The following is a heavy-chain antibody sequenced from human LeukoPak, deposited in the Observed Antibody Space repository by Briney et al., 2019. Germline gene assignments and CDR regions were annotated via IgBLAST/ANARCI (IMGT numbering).Heavy chain of an antibody. J-gene: IGHJ4*02. D-gene: IGHD3-16*01. CDR1: GFSFSSYW. CDR3: ARDDGFSCYSY. V-gene: IGHV3-7*01. CDR2: MNLDGSEK. Sequence: GGSLRLSCAASGFSFSSYWMTWVRQAPGKGLEWVANMNLDGSEKYYVDSVKGRFIISRDNAKNSLYLQMNSLTAEDTAIYYCARDDGFSCYSYWGQGTLVTVSS.